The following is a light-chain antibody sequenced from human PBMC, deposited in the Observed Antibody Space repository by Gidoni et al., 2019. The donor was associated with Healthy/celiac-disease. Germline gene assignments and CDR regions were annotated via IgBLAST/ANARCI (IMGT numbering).Light chain of an antibody. CDR3: CSYAGSFWV. V-gene: IGLV2-11*01. Sequence: QSALTQPRSVSGSPGQSVTISCTGTSSDVGGYNSVSWYQQHPGKAPKLMIYDVSKRPSGVPDPFSGSKSGNTASLTISGLQAEDEADYYCCSYAGSFWVFGGGTKLTVL. J-gene: IGLJ3*02. CDR1: SSDVGGYNS. CDR2: DVS.